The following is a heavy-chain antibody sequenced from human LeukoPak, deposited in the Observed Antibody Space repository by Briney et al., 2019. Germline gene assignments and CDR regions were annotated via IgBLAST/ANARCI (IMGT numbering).Heavy chain of an antibody. CDR1: GFTFSSYE. Sequence: PGGSLRLSCAASGFTFSSYEMNWVRQAPGKGLEWVSYISDSGTTKYYADSVKGRITISGDNAKNSLYLQMNSLRAEDTAVYYCARDGGLHTNFDYWGQGTLVTVSS. D-gene: IGHD2-15*01. CDR2: ISDSGTTK. J-gene: IGHJ4*02. CDR3: ARDGGLHTNFDY. V-gene: IGHV3-48*03.